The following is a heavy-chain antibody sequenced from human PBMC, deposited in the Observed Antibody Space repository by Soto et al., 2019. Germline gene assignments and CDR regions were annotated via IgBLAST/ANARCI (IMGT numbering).Heavy chain of an antibody. D-gene: IGHD4-4*01. CDR2: ISDGGGST. V-gene: IGHV3-23*01. CDR3: AARQTHDYNNEEPSTLFIGGSPAPPR. Sequence: GGSLRLSCAASGFTFDRYAMSWVRQAPGKGLEWVSGISDGGGSTDYADFVKGRFTISRDNSKNTLFLQMNSLRAEDTAVYFSAARQTHDYNNEEPSTLFIGGSPAPPRWGQGILVTVSS. CDR1: GFTFDRYA. J-gene: IGHJ4*02.